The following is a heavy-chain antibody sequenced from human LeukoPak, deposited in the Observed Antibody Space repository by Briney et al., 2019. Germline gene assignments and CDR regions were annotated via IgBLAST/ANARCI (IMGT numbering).Heavy chain of an antibody. V-gene: IGHV1-18*01. CDR2: TSCYNVDR. Sequence: GASVKVSCKASGYTFTNHGIAWVRQAPGQGLEWMGWTSCYNVDRRYGQKLQGRVTMSTDTSTTTAYMELTSLRSDDTAVYYCARDPSNTSGWSPYFDFWGQGTLVTVSS. J-gene: IGHJ4*02. CDR3: ARDPSNTSGWSPYFDF. D-gene: IGHD6-19*01. CDR1: GYTFTNHG.